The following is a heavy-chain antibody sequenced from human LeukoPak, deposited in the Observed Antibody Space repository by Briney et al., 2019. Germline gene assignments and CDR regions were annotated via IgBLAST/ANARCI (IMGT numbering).Heavy chain of an antibody. V-gene: IGHV1-46*03. CDR2: INPSGGST. D-gene: IGHD6-13*01. CDR1: GYTFTSYY. Sequence: ASVKVSCKASGYTFTSYYMHWVRQAPGQGPEWMGIINPSGGSTSYAQKFQGRVTMTRNTSTSTVYMELSSLRSEDTAVYYCARETAAGTTTISQAFDYWGQGTLVTVSS. J-gene: IGHJ4*02. CDR3: ARETAAGTTTISQAFDY.